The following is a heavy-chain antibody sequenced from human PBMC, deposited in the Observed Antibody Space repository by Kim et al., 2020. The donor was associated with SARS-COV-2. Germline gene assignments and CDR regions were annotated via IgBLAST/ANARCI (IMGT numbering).Heavy chain of an antibody. CDR3: ARPWGKRTKNNWFDP. V-gene: IGHV4-34*01. D-gene: IGHD3-16*01. Sequence: SETLSLTCAVYGGSFSGYYWSWIRQPPGKGLEWIGEINHSGSTNYNPSLKSRVTISVDTSKNQFSLKLSSVTAADTAVYYCARPWGKRTKNNWFDPWGQGTLVTVSS. CDR2: INHSGST. CDR1: GGSFSGYY. J-gene: IGHJ5*02.